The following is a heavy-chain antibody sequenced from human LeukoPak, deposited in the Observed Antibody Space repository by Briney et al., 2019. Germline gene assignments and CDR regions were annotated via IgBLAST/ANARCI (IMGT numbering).Heavy chain of an antibody. Sequence: SETLSLTCTVSGGSITNYYWSWIRQPPGKGLEWIGYIHYSGSTKYKSSLKSRVTISVDTSKNQFSLKLNSVTAADTAVYYCARTYDSSGLTPFDYWGQGTLVTVSS. J-gene: IGHJ4*02. CDR2: IHYSGST. CDR1: GGSITNYY. D-gene: IGHD3-22*01. V-gene: IGHV4-59*01. CDR3: ARTYDSSGLTPFDY.